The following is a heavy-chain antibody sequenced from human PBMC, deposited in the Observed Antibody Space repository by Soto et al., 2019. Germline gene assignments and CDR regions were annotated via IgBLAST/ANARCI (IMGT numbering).Heavy chain of an antibody. Sequence: GGSLRLSCAASGFTFSSYGMHWVRQAPGKGLEWVAVISHDGSNKYYADSVKGRFTISRDNSKNTLYLQMNSLRAEDTAVYYCAKEVPDSSGYYYYFDYWGQGTLVTVSS. CDR3: AKEVPDSSGYYYYFDY. CDR2: ISHDGSNK. CDR1: GFTFSSYG. V-gene: IGHV3-30*18. D-gene: IGHD3-22*01. J-gene: IGHJ4*02.